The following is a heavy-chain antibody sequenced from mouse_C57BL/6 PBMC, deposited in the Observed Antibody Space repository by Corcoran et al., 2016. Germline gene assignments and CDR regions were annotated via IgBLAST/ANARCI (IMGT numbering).Heavy chain of an antibody. CDR2: INTYSGVP. J-gene: IGHJ4*01. Sequence: QIQLVQSGPELKKTGETVKISCKAYGYTLTTYGMSWVKQAPGKGLKWMGWINTYSGVPTYADDFKGRFAFSLETSASTAYLQINNLKNEDTATYFCARGSGDYWGQGTSLTVSS. CDR3: ARGSGDY. CDR1: GYTLTTYG. D-gene: IGHD3-1*01. V-gene: IGHV9-3*01.